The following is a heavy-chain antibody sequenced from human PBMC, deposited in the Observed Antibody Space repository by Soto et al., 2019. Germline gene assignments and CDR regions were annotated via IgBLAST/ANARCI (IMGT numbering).Heavy chain of an antibody. CDR1: GFPFSNYE. CDR2: ITSSATVI. CDR3: VRDYYGSGSFYP. D-gene: IGHD3-10*01. Sequence: PGGSLRLSCAASGFPFSNYEMNWVRQAPGKGLEWISYITSSATVIHYADSVKGRFTVSRDNAKKSLFLQMDSLRDDDTAFYYCVRDYYGSGSFYPWGQGALVTVSS. V-gene: IGHV3-48*03. J-gene: IGHJ5*02.